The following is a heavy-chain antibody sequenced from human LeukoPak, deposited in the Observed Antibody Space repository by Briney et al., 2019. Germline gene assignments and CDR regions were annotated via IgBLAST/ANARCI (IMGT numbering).Heavy chain of an antibody. CDR3: ASILRYCSTTSCYVNPARGHFDY. CDR2: IYYSGNT. CDR1: GGSISSSSHY. J-gene: IGHJ4*02. V-gene: IGHV4-39*01. Sequence: SETLSLTCTVSGGSISSSSHYWGWIRQPPGKGLEWIGSIYYSGNTYYNQSLNSRVTISVDTSKNQFSLNLTSVTAADTAVFYCASILRYCSTTSCYVNPARGHFDYWGQGTLVTVSS. D-gene: IGHD2-2*01.